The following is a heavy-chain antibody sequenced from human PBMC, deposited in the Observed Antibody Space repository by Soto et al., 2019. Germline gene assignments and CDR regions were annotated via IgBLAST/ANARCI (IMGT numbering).Heavy chain of an antibody. J-gene: IGHJ6*02. D-gene: IGHD4-17*01. Sequence: QVQLVQSGAEVQKPGSSVKGSCKAPGGTFRNYAMNWVRQAPGQGLGWMGGIIPMFGAANYAQKFQGRVTITADKTTSTAYMEPTSLRSDDTAVYYCARGDYNDYAGLFNYYFAMDVWGQGTTVTVSS. CDR3: ARGDYNDYAGLFNYYFAMDV. V-gene: IGHV1-69*06. CDR1: GGTFRNYA. CDR2: IIPMFGAA.